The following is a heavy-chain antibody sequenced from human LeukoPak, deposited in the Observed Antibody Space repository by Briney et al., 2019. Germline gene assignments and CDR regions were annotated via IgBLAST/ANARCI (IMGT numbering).Heavy chain of an antibody. CDR1: GYTFTCYY. CDR2: INPNSGGT. Sequence: ASVTVSCKASGYTFTCYYIHWVRQAPGQGLEWMGWINPNSGGTNYAQKFQGRVTMTRDTSISTAYMELSRLTSDDTAVYYCGRDAIVRDYSNSDYWGQGTMVTVSS. V-gene: IGHV1-2*02. CDR3: GRDAIVRDYSNSDY. J-gene: IGHJ4*02. D-gene: IGHD4-11*01.